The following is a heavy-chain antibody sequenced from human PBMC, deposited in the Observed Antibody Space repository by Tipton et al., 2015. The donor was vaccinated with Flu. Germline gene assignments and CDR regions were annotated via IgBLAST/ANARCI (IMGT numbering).Heavy chain of an antibody. V-gene: IGHV4-4*07. CDR2: VYASGTT. CDR1: GDSIHNYY. Sequence: TLSLTCTVSGDSIHNYYYNWIRQPAGKGLEWIGRVYASGTTYYNPSLKSRVTISVDTSKSQFSLMLRSVTAADTAVYYCARLSYYDVDLKNFYFDYWGQGALVTVSS. J-gene: IGHJ4*02. CDR3: ARLSYYDVDLKNFYFDY. D-gene: IGHD3-10*02.